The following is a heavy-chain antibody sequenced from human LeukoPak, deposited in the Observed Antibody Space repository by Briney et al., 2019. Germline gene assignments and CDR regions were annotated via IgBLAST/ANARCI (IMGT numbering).Heavy chain of an antibody. CDR2: IKQDGSEE. V-gene: IGHV3-7*01. Sequence: GGSLRLSCAASGFTFTSYWMSWVRQAPGKGLEWVANIKQDGSEENYVDSVKGRFTISRDNAKNSMSLQMNSLRAEDTAVYYCTREGILAGVDYWGQGTLVTVSS. CDR3: TREGILAGVDY. D-gene: IGHD6-13*01. CDR1: GFTFTSYW. J-gene: IGHJ4*02.